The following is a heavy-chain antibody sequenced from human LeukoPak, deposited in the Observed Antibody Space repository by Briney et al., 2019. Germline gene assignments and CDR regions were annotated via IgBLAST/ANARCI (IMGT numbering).Heavy chain of an antibody. CDR1: GFTFSSYA. CDR3: ARSSGGCSSTSCYGSLDY. Sequence: PGGSLRLSCAASGFTFSSYAMHWVRQAPGKGLEWVAVISYDGSNKYYADSVKGRFTISRDNSKNTLYLQMNSLRAEDTAVYYCARSSGGCSSTSCYGSLDYWGQGTLVTVSS. V-gene: IGHV3-30*04. J-gene: IGHJ4*02. D-gene: IGHD2-2*01. CDR2: ISYDGSNK.